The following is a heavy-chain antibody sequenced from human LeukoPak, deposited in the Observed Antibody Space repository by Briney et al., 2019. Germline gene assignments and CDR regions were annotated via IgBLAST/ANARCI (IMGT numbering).Heavy chain of an antibody. V-gene: IGHV3-15*01. Sequence: GGSLRLSCAASGFTFSSYAMSWVRQAPGKGLEWVGRIKSKTDGGTTDYAAPVKGRFTISRDDSKNTLYLQMNSLKTEDTAVYYCTTDDYCSGGSCYYYYGMDVWGQGTTVTVSS. CDR3: TTDDYCSGGSCYYYYGMDV. CDR1: GFTFSSYA. D-gene: IGHD2-15*01. CDR2: IKSKTDGGTT. J-gene: IGHJ6*02.